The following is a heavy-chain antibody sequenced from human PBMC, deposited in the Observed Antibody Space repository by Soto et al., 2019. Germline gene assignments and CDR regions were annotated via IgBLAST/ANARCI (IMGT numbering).Heavy chain of an antibody. D-gene: IGHD3-16*01. Sequence: PSETLSLTCTVSGGSISSSSYYWGWIRQPPGKGLEWIGGIYYSGSTYYNPSLKSRVTISVDTSKNQFSLKLSSVTAADTAVYYCARLGGRIGPFRFDPRGQGTLVTVSS. CDR1: GGSISSSSYY. J-gene: IGHJ5*02. V-gene: IGHV4-39*01. CDR3: ARLGGRIGPFRFDP. CDR2: IYYSGST.